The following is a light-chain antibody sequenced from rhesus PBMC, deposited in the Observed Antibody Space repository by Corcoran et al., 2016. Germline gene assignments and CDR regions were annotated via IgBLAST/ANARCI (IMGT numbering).Light chain of an antibody. CDR1: QGISSW. CDR2: KAS. V-gene: IGKV1-22*01. CDR3: LQGTRCPWT. J-gene: IGKJ1*01. Sequence: DIQMTQSPSSLSASVGDKVTITCRASQGISSWLAWDQQKPGEAPKLLVYKASILQSGAPSRFSGGGSGTDFTLPISSLQPEDVAPYYCLQGTRCPWTFGQGTKVEIK.